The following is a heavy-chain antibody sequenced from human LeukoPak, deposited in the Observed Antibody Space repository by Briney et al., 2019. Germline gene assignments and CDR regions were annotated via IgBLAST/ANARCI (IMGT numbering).Heavy chain of an antibody. CDR2: IDTAGDT. J-gene: IGHJ4*02. CDR1: GFTFSTYD. Sequence: GGSLRLSCAASGFTFSTYDMHWDRQATGKGLEWVSTIDTAGDTYYPGSVKGRFTISRENAKNSLYLQMNSLRAGDTAVYFCARVAGFGDLDYWGQGTLVTVST. CDR3: ARVAGFGDLDY. V-gene: IGHV3-13*01. D-gene: IGHD3-10*01.